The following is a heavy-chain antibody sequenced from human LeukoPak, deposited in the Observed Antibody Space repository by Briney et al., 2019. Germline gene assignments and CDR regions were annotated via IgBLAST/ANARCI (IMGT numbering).Heavy chain of an antibody. V-gene: IGHV3-7*01. CDR3: ARDWRYGDEFFDY. CDR2: IKQDGSEK. Sequence: PGGSLRLSCAASGFTFSSYWMSWVRQAPGKGLEWVANIKQDGSEKYYVDSVKGRFTISRDNAKNSLYLQMNSLRAEDTAVYYCARDWRYGDEFFDYWGQGTLVTVSS. D-gene: IGHD4-17*01. CDR1: GFTFSSYW. J-gene: IGHJ4*02.